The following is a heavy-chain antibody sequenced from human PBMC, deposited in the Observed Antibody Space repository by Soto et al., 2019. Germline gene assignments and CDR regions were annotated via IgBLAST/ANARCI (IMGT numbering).Heavy chain of an antibody. V-gene: IGHV3-23*01. J-gene: IGHJ4*02. Sequence: VQLLESGGGLVQPGGSLRLSCAASGFTFSSYAMSWVRQAPGKGLEWVSAISGSGGSTYYADSVKGRFTISRDNSKNTLYLQMNSLRAEETAVYYCANIRRAGGSYDILTGYFDYWGQGTLVTVSS. CDR1: GFTFSSYA. D-gene: IGHD3-9*01. CDR2: ISGSGGST. CDR3: ANIRRAGGSYDILTGYFDY.